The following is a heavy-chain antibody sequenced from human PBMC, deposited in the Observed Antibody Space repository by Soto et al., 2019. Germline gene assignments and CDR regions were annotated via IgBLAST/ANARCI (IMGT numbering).Heavy chain of an antibody. CDR2: ISGSCGST. Sequence: GGSLRLSCAASGFTFSSYAMSWVRQVPGKGLEWVSAISGSCGSTYYADSVKGRFTISRDNSKNTLYLQMNSLRAEDTAVYYCAKQSSGYYYAFDYWGQGTLVTVSS. D-gene: IGHD3-22*01. CDR1: GFTFSSYA. CDR3: AKQSSGYYYAFDY. J-gene: IGHJ4*02. V-gene: IGHV3-23*01.